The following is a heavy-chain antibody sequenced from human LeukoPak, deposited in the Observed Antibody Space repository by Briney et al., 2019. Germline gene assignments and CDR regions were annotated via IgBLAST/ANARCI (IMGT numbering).Heavy chain of an antibody. Sequence: GGTLRLSCAASGFTFSNYWMTWVRQAPGKGLEWVANIKKDGREKHYVDSVKGRFAISRDNDRNSLFLQMNSLRAEDTAVYYCVRDVIDENDSASRMHLDSWGQGTLVSVSS. CDR1: GFTFSNYW. D-gene: IGHD2-15*01. CDR3: VRDVIDENDSASRMHLDS. J-gene: IGHJ4*02. CDR2: IKKDGREK. V-gene: IGHV3-7*01.